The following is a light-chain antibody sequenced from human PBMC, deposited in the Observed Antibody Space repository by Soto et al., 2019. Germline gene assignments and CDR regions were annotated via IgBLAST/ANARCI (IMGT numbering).Light chain of an antibody. CDR1: QSVTTKY. CDR2: GTS. CDR3: QHYGDSPPDT. J-gene: IGKJ2*01. Sequence: EIVVTQSPGTLSLSLGESATLSCRTSQSVTTKYVAWFRQKPGQAPRLVMYGTSNRGAGTPDRFRGSGSGTDVSLTISRLEPEDFVVYYCQHYGDSPPDTFGQGTKLEIK. V-gene: IGKV3-20*01.